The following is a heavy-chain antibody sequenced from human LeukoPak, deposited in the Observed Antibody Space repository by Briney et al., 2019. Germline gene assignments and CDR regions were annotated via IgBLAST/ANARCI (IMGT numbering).Heavy chain of an antibody. D-gene: IGHD3-22*01. Sequence: GGSLRLSGETSGCTVSRYWLDWVRQAPGKGLEWVANISPDGSRINYVDAVRGRFTISRDNAKNSVYLQMSSLRAEDTAVYYCTKYPDNTGYSDYWGQGTLLTVSS. J-gene: IGHJ4*02. V-gene: IGHV3-7*01. CDR3: TKYPDNTGYSDY. CDR2: ISPDGSRI. CDR1: GCTVSRYW.